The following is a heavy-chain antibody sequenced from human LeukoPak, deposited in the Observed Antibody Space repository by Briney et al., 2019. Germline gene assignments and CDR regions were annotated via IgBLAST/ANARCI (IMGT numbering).Heavy chain of an antibody. Sequence: ASVKVSCKASGYTFTGYYMHWVRQATGQGLEWMGWINPNSGGTNYAQKFQGWVTMTRDTSISTAYMELSRLRSDDTAVYYCARGSYGGNSVLGGDYWGQGTLVTVSS. CDR3: ARGSYGGNSVLGGDY. CDR1: GYTFTGYY. D-gene: IGHD4-23*01. V-gene: IGHV1-2*04. CDR2: INPNSGGT. J-gene: IGHJ4*02.